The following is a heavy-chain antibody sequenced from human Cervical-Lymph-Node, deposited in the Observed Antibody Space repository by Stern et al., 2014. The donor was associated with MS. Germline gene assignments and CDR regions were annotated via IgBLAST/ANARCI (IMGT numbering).Heavy chain of an antibody. CDR3: ARDNRHYDSSGYYFDY. V-gene: IGHV1-69*01. CDR2: IIPIVGAA. J-gene: IGHJ4*02. Sequence: QMQLVQSGTEVKKPGSSVKVSCKASGGTFSIYAINWVRQAPGQGLEWMGGIIPIVGAANYAQKFQGRVTITADESTKTDHMELRSLRIEDTAVYYCARDNRHYDSSGYYFDYWGQGTLVTVSS. D-gene: IGHD3-22*01. CDR1: GGTFSIYA.